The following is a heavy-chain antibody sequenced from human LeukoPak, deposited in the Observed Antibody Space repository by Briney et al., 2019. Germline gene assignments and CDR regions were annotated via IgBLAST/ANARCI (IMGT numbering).Heavy chain of an antibody. Sequence: GGSLRLSCAASGFTFSTYWMSWVRQAPGKGLEWVANIKEDGGEKYYVDSVKGRFTITRDNAKNSLYLQMNSLRAEDTAVYYCAKVPVPATSSWYRGEYYFDYWGQGTLVTVSS. V-gene: IGHV3-7*01. D-gene: IGHD6-13*01. J-gene: IGHJ4*02. CDR2: IKEDGGEK. CDR3: AKVPVPATSSWYRGEYYFDY. CDR1: GFTFSTYW.